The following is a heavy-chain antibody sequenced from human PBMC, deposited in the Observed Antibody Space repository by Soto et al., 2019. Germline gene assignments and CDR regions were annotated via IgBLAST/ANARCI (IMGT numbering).Heavy chain of an antibody. D-gene: IGHD3-3*01. CDR3: ARARYDFWSGYYMEWFDP. V-gene: IGHV4-31*03. Sequence: SETLSLTCTVSGGSISSGGYYWSWIRQHPGKGLEWIGYIYYSGSTYYNPSLKSRVTISVDTSKNQFSLKLSSVTAADTAVYYCARARYDFWSGYYMEWFDPWGQGTLVTVSS. J-gene: IGHJ5*02. CDR2: IYYSGST. CDR1: GGSISSGGYY.